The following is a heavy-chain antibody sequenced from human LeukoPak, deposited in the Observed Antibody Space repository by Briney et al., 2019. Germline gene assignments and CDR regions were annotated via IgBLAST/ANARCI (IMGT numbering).Heavy chain of an antibody. J-gene: IGHJ4*02. Sequence: SETLSLTCAVYGGSFSGYYWSWIRQPPGKGLEWIGEINHSGSTNYNPSLKSRVTISVDTSKNQFSLKLRSVTAADTAVYYCARSYYGDYHLIDYWGQGTLVTVSS. CDR1: GGSFSGYY. CDR3: ARSYYGDYHLIDY. V-gene: IGHV4-34*01. CDR2: INHSGST. D-gene: IGHD4-17*01.